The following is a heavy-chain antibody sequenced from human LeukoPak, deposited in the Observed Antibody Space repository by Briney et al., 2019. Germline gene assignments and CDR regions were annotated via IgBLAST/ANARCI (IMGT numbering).Heavy chain of an antibody. CDR3: ARRGYTAYVHDY. D-gene: IGHD5-12*01. CDR2: INTDGSRT. J-gene: IGHJ4*02. V-gene: IGHV3-74*01. Sequence: GGSLRLSCAASRFTFRSYKMNWVRQAPGKGLVWVSRINTDGSRTSYADSVKGRFTISRDNGKKTLYLQMNSLRADDTAVYYCARRGYTAYVHDYWGQGTLVTVSS. CDR1: RFTFRSYK.